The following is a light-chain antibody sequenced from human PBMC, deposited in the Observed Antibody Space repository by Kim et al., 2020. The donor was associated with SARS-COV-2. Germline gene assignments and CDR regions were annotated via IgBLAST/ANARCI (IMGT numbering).Light chain of an antibody. J-gene: IGKJ1*01. CDR1: QNIGSW. CDR3: QHYDSYSWT. Sequence: ASVGDRVTITCRASQNIGSWLAWYQQIPGKAPTLLVSDASTLKSGVPSRFSGSGSGTEFTLTISSLQPDDFATYFCQHYDSYSWTFGQGTKVDIK. V-gene: IGKV1-5*01. CDR2: DAS.